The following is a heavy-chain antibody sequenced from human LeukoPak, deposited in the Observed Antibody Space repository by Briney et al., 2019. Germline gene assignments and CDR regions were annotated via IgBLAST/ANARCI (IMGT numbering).Heavy chain of an antibody. J-gene: IGHJ4*02. Sequence: SETLSLTCAVYGGSFSGYYWSWIRQPPGKGLEWVGEINHSGSTNYNPSLKSRVTISVDTTKNHFSLKLSSVTAAHTAVYYCARGGGHYDILTGYVFDYWGQGTLVSVSS. CDR2: INHSGST. CDR1: GGSFSGYY. CDR3: ARGGGHYDILTGYVFDY. D-gene: IGHD3-9*01. V-gene: IGHV4-34*01.